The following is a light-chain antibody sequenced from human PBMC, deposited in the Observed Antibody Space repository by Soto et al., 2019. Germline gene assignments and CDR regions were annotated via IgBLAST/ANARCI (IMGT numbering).Light chain of an antibody. CDR3: QQYNSYSPWT. CDR2: DAS. J-gene: IGKJ1*01. V-gene: IGKV1-5*01. CDR1: QSISSW. Sequence: DIQMTQSPSTLSASVGDRVTITCRASQSISSWLAWYQQKPGKAPKLLIYDASSLESGVPSRFSGSGSGTEFTLTFRSLQPDDFATYYCQQYNSYSPWTFGQGTKVEIK.